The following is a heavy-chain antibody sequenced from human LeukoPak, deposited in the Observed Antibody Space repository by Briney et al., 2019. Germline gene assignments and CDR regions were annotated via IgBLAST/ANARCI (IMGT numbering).Heavy chain of an antibody. D-gene: IGHD5-12*01. J-gene: IGHJ4*02. CDR1: GHTFTTYG. CDR3: ARKDSVGDKVDQ. Sequence: ASVKVSCKAAGHTFTTYGTTWARHAPGQGLEWLGSISTDDGNTKYAQKLQGRRHMTTDTSTSTAYMEIRSLRSDDKAVYYCARKDSVGDKVDQWGRGTVATVS. V-gene: IGHV1-18*01. CDR2: ISTDDGNT.